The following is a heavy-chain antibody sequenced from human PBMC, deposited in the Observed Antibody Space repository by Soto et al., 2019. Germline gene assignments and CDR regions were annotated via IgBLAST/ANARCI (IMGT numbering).Heavy chain of an antibody. CDR3: AKDGIAYCTYFGS. CDR2: ISSDGSNK. Sequence: QVQLVESGGGVVQPGRSLSLSCAASGFTFSTYGMHWVRQAPGKGLEWVAVISSDGSNKNYADSVKGRFTISRDNSKNTLHLQMNSLRSEDTAVYYCAKDGIAYCTYFGSWGQGTLVTVSS. D-gene: IGHD2-21*01. CDR1: GFTFSTYG. J-gene: IGHJ4*02. V-gene: IGHV3-30*18.